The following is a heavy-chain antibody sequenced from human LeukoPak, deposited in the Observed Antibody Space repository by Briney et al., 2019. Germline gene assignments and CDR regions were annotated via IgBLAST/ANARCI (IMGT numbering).Heavy chain of an antibody. Sequence: PGGSLRPSCAPSEFTFSSYGMHWVRQAPGKGLEWVAFIRYDGSNKYYADSVTGRFTISRDNSKNTLYLQRTSLRAEDPAVYYCARDLDTQPAASIDYWGQGTLVTVS. CDR2: IRYDGSNK. CDR3: ARDLDTQPAASIDY. CDR1: EFTFSSYG. V-gene: IGHV3-30*02. J-gene: IGHJ4*02. D-gene: IGHD6-13*01.